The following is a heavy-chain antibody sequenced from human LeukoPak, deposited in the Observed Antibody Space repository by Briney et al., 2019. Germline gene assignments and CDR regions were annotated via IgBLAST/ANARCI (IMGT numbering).Heavy chain of an antibody. D-gene: IGHD3-22*01. CDR2: ISYDGRNE. V-gene: IGHV3-30*01. CDR1: GFTFRRYT. CDR3: ARDGSGYWFDY. J-gene: IGHJ4*02. Sequence: GRSLRLSYAASGFTFRRYTMHWVRQAPGKGLEWVAVISYDGRNENYADSVSGRFTISRDNSKNTLYLQMNSLRAEDTAVYYCARDGSGYWFDYWGQGTLATVSS.